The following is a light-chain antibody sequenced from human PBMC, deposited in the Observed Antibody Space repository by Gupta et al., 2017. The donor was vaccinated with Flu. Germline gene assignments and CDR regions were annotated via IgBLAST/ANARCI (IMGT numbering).Light chain of an antibody. CDR2: LGS. V-gene: IGKV2-28*01. CDR1: QSLLYSNGYTY. Sequence: IVMTQSTLSLPVTPGEPASISCRSSQSLLYSNGYTYLDWYLQKPGQSPQLLIYLGSNRASGVPDRFSCSGSGTDFTLKISRVEAEDVGVYYCMQALQTPYTFGQGTKLEI. CDR3: MQALQTPYT. J-gene: IGKJ2*01.